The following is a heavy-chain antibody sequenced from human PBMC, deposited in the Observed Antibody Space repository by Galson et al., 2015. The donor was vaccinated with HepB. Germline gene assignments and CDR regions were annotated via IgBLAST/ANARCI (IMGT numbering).Heavy chain of an antibody. CDR3: ARHWGIAVAGASYYYYGMDV. V-gene: IGHV4-59*08. J-gene: IGHJ6*02. CDR2: IYYSGST. D-gene: IGHD6-19*01. CDR1: GGSISSYY. Sequence: SETLSLTCTVSGGSISSYYWSWIRQPPWKGLEWIGYIYYSGSTNYNPSLKSRVTISVDTSKNQFSLKLSSVTAADTAVYYCARHWGIAVAGASYYYYGMDVWGQGTTVTVSS.